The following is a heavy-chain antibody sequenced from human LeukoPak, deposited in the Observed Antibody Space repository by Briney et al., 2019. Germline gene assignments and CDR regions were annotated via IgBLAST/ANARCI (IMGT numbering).Heavy chain of an antibody. Sequence: PGGSLRLSCAASGFTFSSYAVSWVRQAPGKGLEWVSTIRGSGDGTYYADSVKGRFTISRDDSKNTLYLQMNSLRGDDTAVCYCAKSLRNTVTDFDYWGQGTLVTVSS. D-gene: IGHD4-17*01. CDR2: IRGSGDGT. V-gene: IGHV3-23*01. J-gene: IGHJ4*02. CDR1: GFTFSSYA. CDR3: AKSLRNTVTDFDY.